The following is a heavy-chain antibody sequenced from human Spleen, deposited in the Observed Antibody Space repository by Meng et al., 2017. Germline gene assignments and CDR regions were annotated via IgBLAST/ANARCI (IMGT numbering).Heavy chain of an antibody. V-gene: IGHV3-33*01. D-gene: IGHD3-22*01. Sequence: GGSLRLSCAASGFSFNTYGMHWVRQAPGKGLEWVAVVWYDGSNKNYGDSVKGRFSISRDNSKNTLYLQMNSLRVEDTAVYYCARDFGNNYDLFYWGQGTLVTVSS. CDR3: ARDFGNNYDLFY. CDR2: VWYDGSNK. CDR1: GFSFNTYG. J-gene: IGHJ4*02.